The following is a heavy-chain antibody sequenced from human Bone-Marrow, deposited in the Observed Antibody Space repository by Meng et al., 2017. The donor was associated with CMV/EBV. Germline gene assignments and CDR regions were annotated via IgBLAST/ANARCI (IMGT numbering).Heavy chain of an antibody. CDR3: ARNSEEYQLLYNSYAFDI. V-gene: IGHV6-1*01. Sequence: SETLSLTCAISGDSVSSNSAAWNWIRQSPSRGLEWLGRTYYRSKWYNDYAVSVKSRITINPDTSKNQFSLQLNSVTPEDTAVYYCARNSEEYQLLYNSYAFDIWGQGTMVTVSS. J-gene: IGHJ3*02. CDR2: TYYRSKWYN. D-gene: IGHD2-2*02. CDR1: GDSVSSNSAA.